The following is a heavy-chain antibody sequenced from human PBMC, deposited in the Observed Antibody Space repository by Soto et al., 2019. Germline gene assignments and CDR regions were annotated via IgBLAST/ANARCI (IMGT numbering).Heavy chain of an antibody. V-gene: IGHV1-2*04. D-gene: IGHD3-10*01. CDR1: GYTFTGYY. Sequence: ASVKVSCKASGYTFTGYYMHWVRQAPGQGLEWMGWINPNSGGTNYAQKFQGWVTMTRDTSISTAYMELSRPRSDDTAVYYCARVGPYGSGSLLSGMDVWGQGTTVTVSS. CDR3: ARVGPYGSGSLLSGMDV. CDR2: INPNSGGT. J-gene: IGHJ6*02.